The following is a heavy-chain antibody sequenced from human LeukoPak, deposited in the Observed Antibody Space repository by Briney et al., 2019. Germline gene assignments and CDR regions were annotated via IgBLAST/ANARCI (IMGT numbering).Heavy chain of an antibody. CDR3: ARWVRVRGVLEDY. V-gene: IGHV4-59*12. CDR2: IYYSGST. Sequence: SETLSLTCTVSGGSISSYYWSWIRQPPGKGLEWIGSIYYSGSTYYNPSLKSRVTISIDTSKNQFSLKLSSVTAADTAVYYCARWVRVRGVLEDYWGQGTLVTVSS. D-gene: IGHD3-10*01. CDR1: GGSISSYY. J-gene: IGHJ4*02.